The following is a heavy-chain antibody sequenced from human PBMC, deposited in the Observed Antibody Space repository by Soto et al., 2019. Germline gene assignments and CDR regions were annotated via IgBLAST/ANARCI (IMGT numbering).Heavy chain of an antibody. CDR3: ARGNLDV. V-gene: IGHV3-30-3*01. Sequence: QVQLRESGGGVVQPGRSLRLSCAAYGFTFSLFTLHWVRQPPGKGLDWVAVVSTDVNNKFYASSVKGRFTISRDNSKNTMYLQMNNLSPEDTAVYYCARGNLDVWGQGTTVTVSS. J-gene: IGHJ6*02. CDR1: GFTFSLFT. D-gene: IGHD1-7*01. CDR2: VSTDVNNK.